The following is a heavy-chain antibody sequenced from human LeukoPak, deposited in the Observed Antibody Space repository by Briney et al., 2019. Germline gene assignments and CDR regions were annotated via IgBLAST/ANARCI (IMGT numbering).Heavy chain of an antibody. CDR1: GFSLSTSGVG. D-gene: IGHD1-26*01. V-gene: IGHV2-5*02. CDR3: AHGQLIVGAANWFDP. J-gene: IGHJ5*02. CDR2: IYWDDDK. Sequence: SGPTLVKPTQTLTLTCTFSGFSLSTSGVGVGWIRQPPGKALEWLALIYWDDDKRCSPSLKSRLTITKDTSKNQVVLTMTNMDPVDTATYYCAHGQLIVGAANWFDPWGQGTLVTVSS.